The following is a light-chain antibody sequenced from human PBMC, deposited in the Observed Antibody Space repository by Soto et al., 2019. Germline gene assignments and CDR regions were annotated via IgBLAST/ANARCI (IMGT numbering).Light chain of an antibody. CDR3: AAWDDSLSGPL. V-gene: IGLV1-47*02. CDR1: TSNIASNY. Sequence: QSVLTQPPSASGTPGQTVTISCSGRTSNIASNYVYWYLQLPGTAPKVLIYDDTQRPSGVPDRFSGSKSGTSASLAISGLQSEDEADYYCAAWDDSLSGPLFGGGTKLTVL. CDR2: DDT. J-gene: IGLJ3*02.